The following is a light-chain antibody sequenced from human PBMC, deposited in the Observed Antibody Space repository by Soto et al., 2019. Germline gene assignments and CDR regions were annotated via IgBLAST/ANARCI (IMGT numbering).Light chain of an antibody. V-gene: IGKV1-12*01. J-gene: IGKJ5*01. Sequence: DIQMTQSPSSVSASVGDRVTITCRASQFTSTCLAWYQQRPGKAPKLLIYAASYLDSGVPSRFTGSGSGTEFTLTISSLQPEDFATYDFQQANGFPITFGQGTRMDIK. CDR3: QQANGFPIT. CDR2: AAS. CDR1: QFTSTC.